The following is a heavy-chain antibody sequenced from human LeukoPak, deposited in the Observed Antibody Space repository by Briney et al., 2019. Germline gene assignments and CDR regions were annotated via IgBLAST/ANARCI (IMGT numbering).Heavy chain of an antibody. J-gene: IGHJ5*02. V-gene: IGHV3-33*01. CDR2: IWYDGSNK. CDR1: GFTFSSYG. D-gene: IGHD2-15*01. CDR3: ARDYGYCSGGSCSTWFDP. Sequence: GGSLRLSCAASGFTFSSYGMHWVRQAPGKGLEWVAVIWYDGSNKYYADSVKGRFAISRDNSKNTLYLQMNSLRAEDTAVYYCARDYGYCSGGSCSTWFDPWGQGTLVTVSS.